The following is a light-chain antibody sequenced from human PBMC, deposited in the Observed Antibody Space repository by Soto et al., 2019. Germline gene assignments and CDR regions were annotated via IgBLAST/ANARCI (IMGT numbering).Light chain of an antibody. J-gene: IGKJ1*01. CDR2: SAS. V-gene: IGKV3-15*01. Sequence: IVMVQSPATLSVSPGESVILPCRASQNIDTKLAWYRQRPGQAPRLLIYSASIRATGIPARFSGSGSGTEFTLTISGLQSEDFAVYYCQQYKEWRTFGQGTNVDI. CDR3: QQYKEWRT. CDR1: QNIDTK.